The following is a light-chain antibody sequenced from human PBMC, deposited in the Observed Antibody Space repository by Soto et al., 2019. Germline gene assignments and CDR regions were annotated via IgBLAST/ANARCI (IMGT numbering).Light chain of an antibody. CDR2: GAS. CDR1: QSVRNSY. Sequence: EILLTQSPGTLSLSPGERATLACRASQSVRNSYLAWYQQKPGQAPRLLIYGASGRATGIPDWFRGSGSGTDFTLTISRLEPEDFAVYYGQQYGTSPYTFGQGTKLEI. CDR3: QQYGTSPYT. J-gene: IGKJ2*01. V-gene: IGKV3-20*01.